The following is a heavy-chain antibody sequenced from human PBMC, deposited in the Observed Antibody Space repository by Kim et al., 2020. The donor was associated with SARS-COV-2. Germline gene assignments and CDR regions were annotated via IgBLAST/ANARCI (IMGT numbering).Heavy chain of an antibody. CDR2: TYYTRNS. Sequence: SETLSLSCSVSGCSINSCGRYWRWIPQFSGMGLEWLGYTYYTRNSYYNPSLRGRLMMSLETSKNQFSLSLASVTAADTAVYYCARDVAGGGIGPPSGSRSDYNEDFVPWGQGLLLYVSS. CDR3: ARDVAGGGIGPPSGSRSDYNEDFVP. D-gene: IGHD3-10*01. CDR1: GCSINSCGRY. J-gene: IGHJ5*02. V-gene: IGHV4-31*02.